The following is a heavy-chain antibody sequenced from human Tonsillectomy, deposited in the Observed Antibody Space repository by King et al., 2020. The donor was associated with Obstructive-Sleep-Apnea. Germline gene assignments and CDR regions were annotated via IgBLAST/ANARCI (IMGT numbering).Heavy chain of an antibody. CDR2: IFHSGGA. CDR1: GGSISSNNW. Sequence: QLQESGPGLVKPSGTLSLTCAVSGGSISSNNWWSWVRQPPGKGLEWIGEIFHSGGANYNPSLRSRVTISVDKSKNQFSLKLTSVTAADTAVYHCARFSVVIINDYYYGMDVWGQGTTVTVSS. D-gene: IGHD3-3*01. CDR3: ARFSVVIINDYYYGMDV. J-gene: IGHJ6*02. V-gene: IGHV4-4*02.